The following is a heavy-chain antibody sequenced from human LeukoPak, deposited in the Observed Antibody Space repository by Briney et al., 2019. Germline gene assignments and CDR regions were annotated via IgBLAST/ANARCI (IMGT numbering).Heavy chain of an antibody. D-gene: IGHD3-10*01. CDR1: GFTFSSYA. J-gene: IGHJ6*02. Sequence: GGSLRLACAASGFTFSSYAMSWVRQAPGKGLEWVSGTNGNGASTYYADSVEGRFTISRDNSKNTLFLEMNSLRADDTAVYYCAKGTTVARYCAMDVWGQGTTVTVSS. V-gene: IGHV3-23*01. CDR2: TNGNGAST. CDR3: AKGTTVARYCAMDV.